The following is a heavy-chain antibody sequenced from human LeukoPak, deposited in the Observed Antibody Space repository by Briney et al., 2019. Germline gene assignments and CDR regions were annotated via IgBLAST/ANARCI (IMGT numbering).Heavy chain of an antibody. D-gene: IGHD3-22*01. CDR1: GFTFTSSA. CDR3: AADPYYYDSSGVEWVY. J-gene: IGHJ4*02. CDR2: IVVGSGNT. V-gene: IGHV1-58*01. Sequence: GASVKVSCKASGFTFTSSAVQWVRQARGQRLEWIGWIVVGSGNTNYAQKFQERVTITRDMSTSTAYMELSSLRSEDTAVYYCAADPYYYDSSGVEWVYWGQGTLVTASS.